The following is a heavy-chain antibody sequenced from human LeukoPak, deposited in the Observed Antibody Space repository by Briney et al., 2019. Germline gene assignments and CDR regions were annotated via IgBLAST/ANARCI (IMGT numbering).Heavy chain of an antibody. D-gene: IGHD3-22*01. CDR2: INAYNDNT. Sequence: AASVKVSCKASGYTFTSYGSSWVRQAPGQGLEWMGWINAYNDNTNYAQKLKGRVTMTTDTSTSTAYMELRSLRSDDTAVYYCARGASVGFGSYYYDSSGYYFMMGFDYWGQGTLVTVSS. V-gene: IGHV1-18*01. CDR1: GYTFTSYG. J-gene: IGHJ4*02. CDR3: ARGASVGFGSYYYDSSGYYFMMGFDY.